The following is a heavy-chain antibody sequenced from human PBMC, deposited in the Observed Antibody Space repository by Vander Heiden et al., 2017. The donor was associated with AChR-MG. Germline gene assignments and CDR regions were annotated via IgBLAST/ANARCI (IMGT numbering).Heavy chain of an antibody. CDR2: ISYDGSNK. CDR1: GFPFSGYG. Sequence: QVQLVEFGGGAVQPGRSLRLSCSASGFPFSGYGMHWVRQAPGKGLEWVAVISYDGSNKYYADSVKGRFTISRDNSKNTLYLQMNSLRAEDTAVYYCAKDHRYGSGSWLFDYWGHGTLVTVSS. CDR3: AKDHRYGSGSWLFDY. J-gene: IGHJ4*01. D-gene: IGHD3-10*01. V-gene: IGHV3-30*18.